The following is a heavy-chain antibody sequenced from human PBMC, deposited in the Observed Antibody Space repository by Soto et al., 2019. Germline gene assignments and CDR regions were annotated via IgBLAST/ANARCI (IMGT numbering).Heavy chain of an antibody. CDR3: AKDGVGWVTTVSCFDS. CDR1: GFTFSSFA. J-gene: IGHJ5*01. V-gene: IGHV3-23*01. D-gene: IGHD4-4*01. Sequence: EVQLLESGGGWVQSGGSLRLSCSASGFTFSSFAMNWVRQAPGKGLEWVSTISVSGDTTTYADSVKGRFTISRDNSMDTLYLQMNSLRAEDTALYFCAKDGVGWVTTVSCFDSWGQGTRVTVSS. CDR2: ISVSGDTT.